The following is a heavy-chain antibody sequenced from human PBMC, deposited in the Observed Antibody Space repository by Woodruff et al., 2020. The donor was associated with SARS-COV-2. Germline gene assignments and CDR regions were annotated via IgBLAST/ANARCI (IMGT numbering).Heavy chain of an antibody. CDR3: ARDVVYYDSSGYPDAFDI. Sequence: YAQGFTGRFVFSLDTSVSTAYLQISSLKAEDTAVYYCARDVVYYDSSGYPDAFDIWGQGTMVTVSS. J-gene: IGHJ3*02. V-gene: IGHV7-4-1*02. D-gene: IGHD3-22*01.